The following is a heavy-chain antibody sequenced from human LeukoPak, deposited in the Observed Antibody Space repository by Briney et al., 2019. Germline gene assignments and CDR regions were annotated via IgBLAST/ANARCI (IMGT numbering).Heavy chain of an antibody. CDR2: IYSSGSGSRT. Sequence: GGSLRLSCAVSGFTVSSDYMGWVRQAPGKGLEWVSVIYSSGSGSRTYCTDSVKGRFTISRDNSKNTVYLQMNSLRAEDTAVYYCARHDWCDPWSQGTRVTVSS. V-gene: IGHV3-66*04. CDR1: GFTVSSDY. CDR3: ARHDWCDP. J-gene: IGHJ5*02.